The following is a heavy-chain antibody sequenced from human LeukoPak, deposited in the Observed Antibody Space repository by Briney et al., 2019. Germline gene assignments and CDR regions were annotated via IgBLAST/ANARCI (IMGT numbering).Heavy chain of an antibody. CDR1: GFNFNDAW. CDR3: ARVGYYYDSSGYFDY. J-gene: IGHJ4*02. V-gene: IGHV3-11*04. D-gene: IGHD3-22*01. Sequence: PGGSLRLSCATSGFNFNDAWMTWVRQAPGKGLEWVSYISSSGSTIYYADSVKGRFTISRDNAKNSLYLQMNSLRAEDTAVYYCARVGYYYDSSGYFDYWGQGTLVTVSS. CDR2: ISSSGSTI.